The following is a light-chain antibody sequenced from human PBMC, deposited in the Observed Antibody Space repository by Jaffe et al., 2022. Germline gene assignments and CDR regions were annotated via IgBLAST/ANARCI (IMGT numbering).Light chain of an antibody. V-gene: IGLV2-14*01. CDR1: YDDVGAYDY. Sequence: QAALTQPASVSGSPGQSITISCTGTYDDVGAYDYVSWYQQYPGKAPKLLIYEVTHRPSGVSLRFSGSKSGITASLTIAGLQAEDEADYFCSSSTSIKTVVFGGGTKLTVL. J-gene: IGLJ2*01. CDR2: EVT. CDR3: SSSTSIKTVV.